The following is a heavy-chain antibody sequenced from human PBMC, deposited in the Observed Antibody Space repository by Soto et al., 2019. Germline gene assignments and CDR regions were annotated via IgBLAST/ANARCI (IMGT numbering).Heavy chain of an antibody. D-gene: IGHD3-3*01. CDR1: GGSISSYY. CDR2: FYYSGST. Sequence: QVQLQESGPGLVKPSETLSLTCTVSGGSISSYYWSWIRQPPGKGLEWIGYFYYSGSTNYNPFLKSRVTISVDTAKNQFPLKLSSVTAADTAVYYCARGGWRQIDYWGQGTLVTVSS. V-gene: IGHV4-59*08. CDR3: ARGGWRQIDY. J-gene: IGHJ4*02.